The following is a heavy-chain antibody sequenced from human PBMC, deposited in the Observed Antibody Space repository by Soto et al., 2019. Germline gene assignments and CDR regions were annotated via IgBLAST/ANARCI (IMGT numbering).Heavy chain of an antibody. J-gene: IGHJ2*01. V-gene: IGHV4-34*01. D-gene: IGHD3-16*01. CDR3: ARGRLGIWYFDL. Sequence: SETLSLTCAVYGGSFSGYYWSWIRQPPGKGLEWIGEINHSGSTNYNPSLKSRVTISVDTSKNQFSLKLSSVTAADTAVYYCARGRLGIWYFDLWGHGTLVTVSS. CDR2: INHSGST. CDR1: GGSFSGYY.